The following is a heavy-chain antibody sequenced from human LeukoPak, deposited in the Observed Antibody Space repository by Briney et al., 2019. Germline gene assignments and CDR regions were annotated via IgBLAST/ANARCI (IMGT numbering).Heavy chain of an antibody. Sequence: ASVKVSCKASGYTFTGYYVHWVRQAPGQGLEWMGGFHPEDGETIYAQKFQGRVTMTEDTSTDTAYMELSSLRSEDTAVYYCATLYSSGWHIPWPFDYWGQGTLVTVSS. V-gene: IGHV1-24*01. D-gene: IGHD6-19*01. J-gene: IGHJ4*02. CDR3: ATLYSSGWHIPWPFDY. CDR2: FHPEDGET. CDR1: GYTFTGYY.